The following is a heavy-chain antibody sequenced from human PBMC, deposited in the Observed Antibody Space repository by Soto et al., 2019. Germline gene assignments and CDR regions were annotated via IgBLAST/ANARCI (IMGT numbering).Heavy chain of an antibody. CDR3: ARDKWELRGGAFDY. V-gene: IGHV1-3*05. CDR1: GYTFTSYA. D-gene: IGHD1-26*01. CDR2: INAGNGNT. J-gene: IGHJ4*02. Sequence: QVQLVQSGAEEKKPGASVKVSCKASGYTFTSYAMHWVRQAPGQRLEWMGWINAGNGNTKYSQKFQGRVTITRDTSASTAYMELSSLRSEDTAVYYCARDKWELRGGAFDYWGQGTLVTVSS.